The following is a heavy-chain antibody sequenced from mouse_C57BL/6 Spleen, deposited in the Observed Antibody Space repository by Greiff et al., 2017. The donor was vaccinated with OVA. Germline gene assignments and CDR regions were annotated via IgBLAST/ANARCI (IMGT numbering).Heavy chain of an antibody. CDR3: ARGGDYYGSSYDWYFDV. Sequence: EVQLQQSGPELVKPGASVKLSCKASGYTFTDYNMHWVKQSHGQSLEWIGYINPNNGGTSYNQKFKGKATLTVNKSSSTAYMELRSLTSEDSAVYYGARGGDYYGSSYDWYFDVWGKGTTVTVSS. V-gene: IGHV1-22*01. CDR1: GYTFTDYN. J-gene: IGHJ1*03. D-gene: IGHD1-1*01. CDR2: INPNNGGT.